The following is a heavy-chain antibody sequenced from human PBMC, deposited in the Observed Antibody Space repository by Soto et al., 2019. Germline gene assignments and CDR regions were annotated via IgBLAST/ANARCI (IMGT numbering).Heavy chain of an antibody. CDR1: GYTFTSYD. CDR2: MNPNSGNT. V-gene: IGHV1-8*01. J-gene: IGHJ4*02. D-gene: IGHD3-22*01. Sequence: QVQLVQSGAEVKKPGASVKVSCKASGYTFTSYDINWVRQATGQGLEWMGWMNPNSGNTGYAQKFQGRVTMTRNTSKSTAYRERSSLRSEDTAVYYWARMGPDYYDSSGYSHDYWGQGTLVTVSS. CDR3: ARMGPDYYDSSGYSHDY.